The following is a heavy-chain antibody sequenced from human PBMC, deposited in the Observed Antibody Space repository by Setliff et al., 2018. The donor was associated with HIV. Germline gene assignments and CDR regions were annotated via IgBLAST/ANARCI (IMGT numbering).Heavy chain of an antibody. Sequence: SVKVSCKASGGTFRSHEISWVRQAPGQGLEWMGGVVPILNTGNYAPKFQGRVTITADESTTTAYMELSSLRSEDTAVYYCARIPNHSSGFDYWGQGTPVTVSS. V-gene: IGHV1-69*13. CDR1: GGTFRSHE. D-gene: IGHD3-22*01. J-gene: IGHJ4*02. CDR2: VVPILNTG. CDR3: ARIPNHSSGFDY.